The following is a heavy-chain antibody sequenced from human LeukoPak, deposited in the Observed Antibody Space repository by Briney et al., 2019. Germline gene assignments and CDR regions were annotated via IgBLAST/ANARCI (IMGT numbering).Heavy chain of an antibody. CDR2: ISYDGSNK. CDR3: AKDSAFYYIDV. Sequence: GGSLRLSCAASGFTFSSYAMHWVRQAPGKGLEGVAVISYDGSNKYYADSVKGRFTISRDNSKNTLYLQMNSLKGDDTAVYYCAKDSAFYYIDVWGKGTTVIISS. D-gene: IGHD3-10*01. CDR1: GFTFSSYA. V-gene: IGHV3-30*04. J-gene: IGHJ6*03.